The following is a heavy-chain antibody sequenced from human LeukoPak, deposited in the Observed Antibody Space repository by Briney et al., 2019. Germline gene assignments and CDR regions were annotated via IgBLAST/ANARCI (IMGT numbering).Heavy chain of an antibody. CDR1: GFTFSSYW. CDR3: ARVRVWFGEFLPFDY. V-gene: IGHV3-74*01. CDR2: INSDGSST. Sequence: GGSLRLSCAASGFTFSSYWMHWVRQAPGKGLVWVPRINSDGSSTSYADSVKGRFTISRDNAKNTLYLQMNSLRAEDTAVYYCARVRVWFGEFLPFDYWGQGTLVTVSS. D-gene: IGHD3-10*01. J-gene: IGHJ4*02.